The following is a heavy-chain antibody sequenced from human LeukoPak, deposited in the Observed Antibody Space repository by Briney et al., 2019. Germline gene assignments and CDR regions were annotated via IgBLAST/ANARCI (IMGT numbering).Heavy chain of an antibody. J-gene: IGHJ4*02. CDR2: NSAYNGNT. CDR3: ARGSALVWGSYYYFDY. V-gene: IGHV1-18*01. D-gene: IGHD3-16*01. Sequence: ASVKVSCKASGYTFTSYGISWVRQAPGQGLEWMGWNSAYNGNTNYAQRLQGRVTMTTDTSTSTAYMELRSLRSDDTAVYYCARGSALVWGSYYYFDYWGQGTLVTVSS. CDR1: GYTFTSYG.